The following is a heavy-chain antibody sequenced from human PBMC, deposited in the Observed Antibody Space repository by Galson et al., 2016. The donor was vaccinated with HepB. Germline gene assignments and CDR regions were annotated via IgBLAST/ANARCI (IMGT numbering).Heavy chain of an antibody. Sequence: SLRLSCAASGYTFTNAWMSWVRQAPEKGLEWVGRIKSKSDGGKTDYAAPVKGRFTISRDDSKNTLYLQTNSLKTEDTAVYYRTTNDYSNYPHDYGMDVWGQGTTVTVSS. V-gene: IGHV3-15*01. D-gene: IGHD4-11*01. CDR3: TTNDYSNYPHDYGMDV. CDR1: GYTFTNAW. J-gene: IGHJ6*02. CDR2: IKSKSDGGKT.